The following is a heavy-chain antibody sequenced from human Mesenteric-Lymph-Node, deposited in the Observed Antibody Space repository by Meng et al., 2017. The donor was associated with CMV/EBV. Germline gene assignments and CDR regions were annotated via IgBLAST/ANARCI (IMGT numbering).Heavy chain of an antibody. CDR1: GFTFSTYW. CDR3: ARDLLPIV. J-gene: IGHJ4*02. D-gene: IGHD2-15*01. Sequence: GGPLRLSCAASGFTFSTYWMHWVRQAPGKGLVWVSCVNSDGSTTSYADSVKGRFTISRDNAKNTLYLQINSLRAEDTAVYYCARDLLPIVWGQGTLVTVSS. V-gene: IGHV3-74*01. CDR2: VNSDGSTT.